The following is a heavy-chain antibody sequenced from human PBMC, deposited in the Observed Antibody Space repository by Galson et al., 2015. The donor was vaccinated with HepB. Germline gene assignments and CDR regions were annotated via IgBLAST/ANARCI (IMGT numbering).Heavy chain of an antibody. J-gene: IGHJ2*01. V-gene: IGHV1-69*13. CDR3: ARGGVVGATARWYFDL. CDR1: GGTFSSYA. CDR2: IIPIFGTA. D-gene: IGHD1-26*01. Sequence: SVKVSCKASGGTFSSYAISWVRQAPGQGLEWMGGIIPIFGTANYAQKFQGRVTITADESTSTAYMELSSLRSEDTAVYYCARGGVVGATARWYFDLWGRGTLVTVSS.